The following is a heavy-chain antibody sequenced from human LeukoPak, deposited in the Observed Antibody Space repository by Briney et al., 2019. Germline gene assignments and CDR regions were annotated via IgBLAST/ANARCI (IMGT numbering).Heavy chain of an antibody. J-gene: IGHJ4*02. V-gene: IGHV1-18*01. Sequence: ASVKVSCKASGYTFTSYGISWVRQAPGQGLEWMGWISAYNGNTNYAQKLQGRVTMTTDTSTSTAYMELRSLRSDDTAVYYCARGGGYYDILTGYYPTYYFDYWGQGTLVTVSS. CDR2: ISAYNGNT. D-gene: IGHD3-9*01. CDR1: GYTFTSYG. CDR3: ARGGGYYDILTGYYPTYYFDY.